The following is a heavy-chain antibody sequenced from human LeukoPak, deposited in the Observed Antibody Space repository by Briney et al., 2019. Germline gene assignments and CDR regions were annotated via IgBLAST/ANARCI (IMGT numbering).Heavy chain of an antibody. CDR1: GYIFTTHW. CDR2: IRPVDSDT. D-gene: IGHD2-8*01. Sequence: RESLHISCKVSGYIFTTHWIGRVRPKPGKGLGWMGLIRPVDSDTKVSPSSQGQVTIAADRSTSTASGQWTTLDASDTAMYYCARRANFNGWPPPVDAGGQGSLVIV. CDR3: ARRANFNGWPPPVDA. V-gene: IGHV5-51*01. J-gene: IGHJ5*02.